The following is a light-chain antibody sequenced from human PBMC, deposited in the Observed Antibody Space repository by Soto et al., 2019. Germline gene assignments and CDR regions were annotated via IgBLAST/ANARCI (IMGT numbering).Light chain of an antibody. CDR2: LNSDGSH. CDR1: SGHSNYA. J-gene: IGLJ2*01. Sequence: QLVLTQSPSASASLGASVKLTCTLSSGHSNYAIAWHQQQPEKGPRYLMNLNSDGSHNKGDGIPDRFSGSSSGAERYLTISSLQSEDEADYYCQTWGTAVVFGGGTKLTVL. V-gene: IGLV4-69*01. CDR3: QTWGTAVV.